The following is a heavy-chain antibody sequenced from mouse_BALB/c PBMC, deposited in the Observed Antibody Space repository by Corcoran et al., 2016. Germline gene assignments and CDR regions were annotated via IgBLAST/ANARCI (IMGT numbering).Heavy chain of an antibody. CDR3: ARNWYWFSDG. J-gene: IGHJ1*01. CDR1: GYTFSSYW. CDR2: ILPGSGSP. V-gene: IGHV1-9*01. D-gene: IGHD4-1*01. Sequence: QVQLQQSGAELMKPGASVKMSCKATGYTFSSYWIEWVRQRPGHGLEWIGEILPGSGSPNYNEQFKGKAKFTADTSSNTAYRQLSSLTSDDSSGYYCARNWYWFSDGWGAGTTVTVAS.